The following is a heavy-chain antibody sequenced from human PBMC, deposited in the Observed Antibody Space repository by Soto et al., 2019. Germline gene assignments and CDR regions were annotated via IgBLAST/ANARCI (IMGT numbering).Heavy chain of an antibody. J-gene: IGHJ4*02. CDR2: INSDGSST. V-gene: IGHV3-74*01. CDR3: ARVTIFGVVDY. Sequence: EVQLVESGGGLVQPWGSLRLSCAASGFTFSSYWMHWVRQAPGKGLVWVSRINSDGSSTSYADSVKGRFTISRDNAKNTLHLKMNSLRAEDTAVYYCARVTIFGVVDYWGQGTLVTVSS. D-gene: IGHD3-3*01. CDR1: GFTFSSYW.